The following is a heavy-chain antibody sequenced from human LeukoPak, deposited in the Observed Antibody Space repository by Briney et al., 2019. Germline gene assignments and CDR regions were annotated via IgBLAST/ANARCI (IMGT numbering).Heavy chain of an antibody. CDR3: ATYIQRPPGMDV. CDR1: GFSFTDYP. V-gene: IGHV3-23*01. Sequence: GGSLRLSCATSGFSFTDYPMNWVRQAPGKGLEWISNIRTTAEGAKYAYYADSVKGRFTISTDNSKNTVYLQMNSLRAEDTALYFCATYIQRPPGMDVWGQGTTVTVSS. D-gene: IGHD2-15*01. CDR2: IRTTAEGA. J-gene: IGHJ6*02.